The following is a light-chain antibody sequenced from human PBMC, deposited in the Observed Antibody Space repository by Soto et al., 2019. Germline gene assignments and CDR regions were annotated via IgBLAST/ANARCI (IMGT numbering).Light chain of an antibody. J-gene: IGKJ5*01. Sequence: DIQMTQSPSTLSASVGDRVTITCRASQSLSSWLAWYQQKPGKAPKSLIYKASSLEIGVPSRFSGSGSGTEFTLTISSLQPDDVATYYCQQYLSYPITFGQGTRLEIK. CDR1: QSLSSW. V-gene: IGKV1-5*03. CDR2: KAS. CDR3: QQYLSYPIT.